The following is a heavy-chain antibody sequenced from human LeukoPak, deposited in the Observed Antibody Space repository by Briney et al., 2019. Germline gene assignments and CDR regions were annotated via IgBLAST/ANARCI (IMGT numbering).Heavy chain of an antibody. V-gene: IGHV1-2*02. CDR1: GYTFTGYY. CDR3: ARDYTVVTSDFDY. CDR2: INPNSGGT. Sequence: ASVKVSCKASGYTFTGYYMHWVRQAPGQGLEWMGWINPNSGGTNYAQKFQGRVTMTRDTSISTAYMELSRLRSDDTAVYYCARDYTVVTSDFDYWGQGTLVTVSS. J-gene: IGHJ4*02. D-gene: IGHD4-23*01.